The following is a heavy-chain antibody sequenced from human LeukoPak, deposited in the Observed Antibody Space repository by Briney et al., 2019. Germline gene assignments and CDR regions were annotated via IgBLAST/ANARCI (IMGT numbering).Heavy chain of an antibody. CDR2: ISATGGST. V-gene: IGHV3-23*01. CDR1: GFTFRNYA. Sequence: GVSLRLSCAASGFTFRNYAMSWVRQAPGKGLEWVSTISATGGSTYYADSVKGRFTISRDNSKNTLYVQMNSLRAEDTAVYYCAKGWTSGFDYWGQGTLVTMST. CDR3: AKGWTSGFDY. J-gene: IGHJ4*02. D-gene: IGHD2-15*01.